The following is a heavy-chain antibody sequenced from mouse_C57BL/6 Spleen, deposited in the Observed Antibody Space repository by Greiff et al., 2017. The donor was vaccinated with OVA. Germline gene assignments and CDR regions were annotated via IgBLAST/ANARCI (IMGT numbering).Heavy chain of an antibody. CDR1: GYAFSSSW. CDR2: IYPGDGDT. Sequence: VQLQESGPELVKPGASVKISCKASGYAFSSSWMNWVKQRPGKGLEWIGRIYPGDGDTNYNGKFKGKATLTADKSSSTAYMQLSSLTSEDSAVYFCAREEGYYAWFAYWGQGTLVTVSA. CDR3: AREEGYYAWFAY. J-gene: IGHJ3*01. D-gene: IGHD1-1*02. V-gene: IGHV1-82*01.